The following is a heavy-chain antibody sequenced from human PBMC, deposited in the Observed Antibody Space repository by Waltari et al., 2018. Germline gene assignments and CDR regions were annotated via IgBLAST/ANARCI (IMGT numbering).Heavy chain of an antibody. CDR2: IIPILGIA. CDR1: GGTFSSYA. CDR3: AREEVGATPIDAFDI. J-gene: IGHJ3*02. V-gene: IGHV1-69*10. D-gene: IGHD1-26*01. Sequence: QVQLVQSGAEVKKPGSSVKVSCKASGGTFSSYAISWVRQAPGQGLEWMGGIIPILGIANYAQKFQGRVTITADKSTSTAYMELSSLRSEDTAVYYCAREEVGATPIDAFDIWGQGTMVTVSS.